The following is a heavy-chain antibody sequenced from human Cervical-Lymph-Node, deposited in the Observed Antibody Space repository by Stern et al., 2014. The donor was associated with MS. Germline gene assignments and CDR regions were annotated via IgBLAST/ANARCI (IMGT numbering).Heavy chain of an antibody. J-gene: IGHJ4*02. V-gene: IGHV4-31*03. D-gene: IGHD4-23*01. Sequence: QVQLQESGPGLVKPSQTLSLTCTASGVSINSRGYYWSWIRQHPGKGLEWVAYISYTASHYYNRSHERRLSIPIDTPKNQFSMKLSSVTAADSAVYFCAGVHWDYGGGSHRIDYWGQGTLVTVSS. CDR1: GVSINSRGYY. CDR3: AGVHWDYGGGSHRIDY. CDR2: ISYTASH.